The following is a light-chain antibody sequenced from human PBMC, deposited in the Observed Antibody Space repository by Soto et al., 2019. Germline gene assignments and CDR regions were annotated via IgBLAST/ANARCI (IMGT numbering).Light chain of an antibody. CDR2: AAS. CDR1: QGISSW. V-gene: IGKV1-12*01. J-gene: IGKJ4*01. Sequence: DIQMTQSPSSVSASVGDRVTITCRASQGISSWLAWYQQKPGKAPKLLIYAASSLQSGVPSRFSGSGSGTDFTLTISSLQPEDYSCQQANSFPLTFGGGTKVEIK. CDR3: QQANSFPLT.